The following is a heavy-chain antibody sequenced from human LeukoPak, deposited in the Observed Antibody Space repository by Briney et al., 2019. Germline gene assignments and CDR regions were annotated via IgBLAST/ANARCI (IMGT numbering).Heavy chain of an antibody. V-gene: IGHV3-7*01. Sequence: GGSLRLSCAASGFTFSNYWMSWVRLAPGKGLEWVANIQQDGSEKYYVDSVKGRFTISRDNAKNSLSLQMNSLRAEDTAVYYCARCRAYGGNSLHYYYGMDVWGQGTTVTVSS. CDR3: ARCRAYGGNSLHYYYGMDV. CDR2: IQQDGSEK. D-gene: IGHD4-23*01. CDR1: GFTFSNYW. J-gene: IGHJ6*02.